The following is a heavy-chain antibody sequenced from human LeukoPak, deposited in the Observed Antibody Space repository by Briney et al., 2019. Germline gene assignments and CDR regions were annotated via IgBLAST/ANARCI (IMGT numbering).Heavy chain of an antibody. D-gene: IGHD5-24*01. CDR1: GFTFSSYA. CDR2: ISGSGGST. V-gene: IGHV3-23*01. J-gene: IGHJ4*02. Sequence: GGSLRLSCAASGFTFSSYAMSWVRQAPGKGLEWVSAISGSGGSTYYADSVKGRFTISRDNSKNTLYLQMNSLRAEDTAVYYCAKKVEMGPRRAHFDYWGQGTLVTVSS. CDR3: AKKVEMGPRRAHFDY.